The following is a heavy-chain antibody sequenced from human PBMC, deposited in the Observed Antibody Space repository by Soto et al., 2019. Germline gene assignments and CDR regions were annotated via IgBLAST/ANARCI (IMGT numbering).Heavy chain of an antibody. CDR1: GGSISSYY. V-gene: IGHV4-59*01. CDR3: AREGVSSSWYYYYALDV. J-gene: IGHJ6*02. Sequence: QVQLQESGPGLVKPSETLSLTCTVSGGSISSYYWSWIRQPPGKGLEWIGYIYYSGSTNYSPSLKSLVTISVDTSKNQFSLNLSSVTAADTAVYYCAREGVSSSWYYYYALDVWGQGTTVTVSS. CDR2: IYYSGST. D-gene: IGHD6-13*01.